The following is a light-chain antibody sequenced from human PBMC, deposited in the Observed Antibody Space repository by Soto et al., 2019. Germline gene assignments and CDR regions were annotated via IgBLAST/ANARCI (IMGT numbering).Light chain of an antibody. CDR2: GVS. J-gene: IGKJ1*01. Sequence: TVLTPSPGTLSLSQAERASVSFRASQRVSNSYLAWYQQKPGQAPRLLIYGVSSRATGIPDRFSGSGSGTDFTLTISRLEPEDFAVYYCQQYGSSPRTFGQGTKVDIK. V-gene: IGKV3-20*01. CDR3: QQYGSSPRT. CDR1: QRVSNSY.